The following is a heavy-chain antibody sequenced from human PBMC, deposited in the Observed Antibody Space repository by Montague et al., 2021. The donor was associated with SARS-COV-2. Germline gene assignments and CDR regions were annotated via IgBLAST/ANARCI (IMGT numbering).Heavy chain of an antibody. V-gene: IGHV4-61*02. CDR3: ARDTEVEIRTYSYYKMDV. Sequence: TLSLTCTVSGGSVNSGNYYWSWIRQPAGKRLEWMGRISTSGNTNCNPSLKSRLTISVDTSKNQFSLNLRSVTAADTAVYYCARDTEVEIRTYSYYKMDVWGLGTTVTVSS. CDR1: GGSVNSGNYY. J-gene: IGHJ6*02. CDR2: ISTSGNT. D-gene: IGHD2-21*01.